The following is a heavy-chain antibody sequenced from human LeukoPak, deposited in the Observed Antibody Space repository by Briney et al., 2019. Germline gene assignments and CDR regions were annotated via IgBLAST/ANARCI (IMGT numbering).Heavy chain of an antibody. D-gene: IGHD3-22*01. CDR2: IYTSGST. Sequence: SETLSLTCTVSGGSISSYYWSWIRKPAGKGLEWIGRIYTSGSTNYNPSLKSRVTMSVDTSKNQFTLKLSSVTAADTAVYYCARDRARYYDSSGQPPWYFDLWGRGTLVTVSS. CDR1: GGSISSYY. J-gene: IGHJ2*01. V-gene: IGHV4-4*07. CDR3: ARDRARYYDSSGQPPWYFDL.